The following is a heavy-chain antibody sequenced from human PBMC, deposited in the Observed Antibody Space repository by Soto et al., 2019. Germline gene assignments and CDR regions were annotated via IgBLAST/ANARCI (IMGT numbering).Heavy chain of an antibody. CDR3: ARQLAYCGGDCYTEPVDY. V-gene: IGHV1-2*02. D-gene: IGHD2-21*02. J-gene: IGHJ4*02. Sequence: QAQLVQSGAEVKKPGASVKISCEASGYSFTGYYIHWVRQAPGQGLEWMGWINPKSGDTKYAQRFQGRVTRTRDTSITTAYMELTKLTSDDTALYYCARQLAYCGGDCYTEPVDYWGQGTLVTVSS. CDR2: INPKSGDT. CDR1: GYSFTGYY.